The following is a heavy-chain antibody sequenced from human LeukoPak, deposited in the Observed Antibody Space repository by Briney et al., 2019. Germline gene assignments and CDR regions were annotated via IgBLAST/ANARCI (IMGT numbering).Heavy chain of an antibody. J-gene: IGHJ5*02. CDR3: ARAPTTGRPPQWLVQGNWFDP. D-gene: IGHD6-19*01. CDR2: IIPIFGIT. Sequence: ASVKVSCEASGGIFSNYAISWVRQAPGQGLEWMGGIIPIFGITNYAQNFQGRVTITADKSTSTAYMELSSLRSEDTAVYYCARAPTTGRPPQWLVQGNWFDPWGQGTLVTVSS. CDR1: GGIFSNYA. V-gene: IGHV1-69*10.